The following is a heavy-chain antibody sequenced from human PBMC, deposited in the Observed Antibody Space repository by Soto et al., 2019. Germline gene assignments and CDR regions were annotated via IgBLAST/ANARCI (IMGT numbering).Heavy chain of an antibody. Sequence: GGSLRLSCAASGFTFSSYSMNWVRQAPGKGLEWVSYISSSSSTIYYADSVKGRFTISRDNAKNSLYLQMNSLRAEDTAVYYCASRHFSSGLEFDYWGQGTLVTVSS. D-gene: IGHD6-19*01. V-gene: IGHV3-48*01. CDR1: GFTFSSYS. CDR3: ASRHFSSGLEFDY. CDR2: ISSSSSTI. J-gene: IGHJ4*02.